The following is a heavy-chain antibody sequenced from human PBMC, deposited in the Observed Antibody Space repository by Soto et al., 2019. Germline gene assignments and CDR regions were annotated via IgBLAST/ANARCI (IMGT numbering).Heavy chain of an antibody. CDR3: ATGAHFGATTTLDY. Sequence: ASVKVSCKVSGYTLTELSMHWVRQAPGKGLEWMGGFDPEDGETIYAQKFQGRVTMTEDTSTDTAYMELSSLRSEDTAVYYCATGAHFGATTTLDYWGQGTLVTVSS. CDR2: FDPEDGET. D-gene: IGHD1-26*01. J-gene: IGHJ4*02. V-gene: IGHV1-24*01. CDR1: GYTLTELS.